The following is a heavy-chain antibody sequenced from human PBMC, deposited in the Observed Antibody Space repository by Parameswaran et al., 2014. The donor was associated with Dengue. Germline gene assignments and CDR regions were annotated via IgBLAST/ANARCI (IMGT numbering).Heavy chain of an antibody. CDR3: ASPGKAWGYYFDY. J-gene: IGHJ4*02. D-gene: IGHD7-27*01. V-gene: IGHV3-21*01. Sequence: WIRQPPGKGLEWVSSISSSGSYIYYADSLKGRFTISRDNAENSLYLQMNSLRAEDTAVYYCASPGKAWGYYFDYWGQGTLVTVSS. CDR2: ISSSGSYI.